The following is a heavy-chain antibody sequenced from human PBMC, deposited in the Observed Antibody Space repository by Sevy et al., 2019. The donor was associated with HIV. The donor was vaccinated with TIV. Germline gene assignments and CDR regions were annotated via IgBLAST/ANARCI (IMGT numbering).Heavy chain of an antibody. D-gene: IGHD5-12*01. CDR1: GDSISNYY. CDR3: ARGIVAYYFDY. J-gene: IGHJ4*02. Sequence: SETLSLTCTVSGDSISNYYWSWIRQPPGKGLEWIGYIYYSGFTNYNPSPKSRVTISVDTSKNQFSLKLSSVTAADTAVYYCARGIVAYYFDYWGQGTLVTVSS. V-gene: IGHV4-59*01. CDR2: IYYSGFT.